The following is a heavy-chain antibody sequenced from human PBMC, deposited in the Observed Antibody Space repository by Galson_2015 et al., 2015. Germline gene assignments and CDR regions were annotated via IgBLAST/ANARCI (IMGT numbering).Heavy chain of an antibody. CDR1: GFTFSSYA. Sequence: SLRLSCAASGFTFSSYAMNWVRQAPGKGLEWVAAISNDGSNKYYADSVKGRFTISRDNSKNPLYLQMNSLRAEDTAVYYCARGGIAVAAAFDIWGQGTMVTVSS. D-gene: IGHD6-19*01. V-gene: IGHV3-30-3*01. CDR2: ISNDGSNK. J-gene: IGHJ3*02. CDR3: ARGGIAVAAAFDI.